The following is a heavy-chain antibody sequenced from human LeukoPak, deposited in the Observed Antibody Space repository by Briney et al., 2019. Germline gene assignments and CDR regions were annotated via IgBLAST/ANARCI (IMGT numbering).Heavy chain of an antibody. J-gene: IGHJ6*02. CDR3: ASGGSMDV. CDR1: GFTFNSEW. CDR2: IKPDGSAT. Sequence: GGSLSLSCGASGFTFNSEWMSWVRQAPGEGLEWVAIIKPDGSATSYVDSAKGRFTISRDNAKNSLSLQMHSLKVEDTGVYYCASGGSMDVWGQGTAVTVSS. V-gene: IGHV3-7*05.